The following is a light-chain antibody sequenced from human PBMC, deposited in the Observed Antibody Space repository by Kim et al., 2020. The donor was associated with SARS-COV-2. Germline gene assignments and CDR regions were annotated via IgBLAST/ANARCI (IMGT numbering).Light chain of an antibody. J-gene: IGKJ1*01. Sequence: STVNFQSSQSLLYSPNNKNYLAWYQHKVGQPPKLLMYWESTRESGVPDRFSGSGSGTDFTLTIISLQPEDVAVYYCQQYYTVPWTFGPGTKVDIK. CDR3: QQYYTVPWT. CDR2: WES. CDR1: QSLLYSPNNKNY. V-gene: IGKV4-1*01.